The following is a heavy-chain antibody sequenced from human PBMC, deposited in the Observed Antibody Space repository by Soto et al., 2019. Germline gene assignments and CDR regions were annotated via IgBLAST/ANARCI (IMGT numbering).Heavy chain of an antibody. D-gene: IGHD3-3*01. J-gene: IGHJ4*02. CDR1: GFTFSSYA. CDR2: ISYDGSNK. Sequence: QVQLVESGGGVVQPGRSLRLSCAASGFTFSSYAMHWVRQAPGKGLEWVAVISYDGSNKYYADSVKGRFTISRDNSKNTLYLQMNSLRAEDTAVYYCARVGSTYCDFWSGDYYWGQGTLVTVSS. V-gene: IGHV3-30-3*01. CDR3: ARVGSTYCDFWSGDYY.